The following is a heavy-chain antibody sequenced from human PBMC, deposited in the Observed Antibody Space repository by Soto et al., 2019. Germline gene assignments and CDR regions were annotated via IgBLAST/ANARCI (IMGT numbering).Heavy chain of an antibody. J-gene: IGHJ4*02. CDR2: IYYSGRT. CDR1: GGSISSGGYY. Sequence: QVQLQESGPGLVKPSQTLSLTCTVSGGSISSGGYYWSWIRQHPGKGLEWIGYIYYSGRTYYNPSLKSRVTISVDTSKNQFSLKLSSVTAADTAVYYCARESRMDRLITARSFDYWGQGTLVTVSS. D-gene: IGHD3-10*01. V-gene: IGHV4-31*03. CDR3: ARESRMDRLITARSFDY.